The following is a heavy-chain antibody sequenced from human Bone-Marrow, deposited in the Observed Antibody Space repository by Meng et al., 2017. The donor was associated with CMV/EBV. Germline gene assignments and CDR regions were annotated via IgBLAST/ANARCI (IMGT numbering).Heavy chain of an antibody. CDR2: IIPIFGTA. J-gene: IGHJ5*02. V-gene: IGHV1-69*05. Sequence: SVKVSCKASGGTFSSYAISWVRQAHGQGLEWMGGIIPIFGTANYAQKFQGRVTITTDESTSTAYMELSSLRSEDTAVYYCARGPWGEMATISMFVAWGQGTLVTASS. CDR1: GGTFSSYA. CDR3: ARGPWGEMATISMFVA. D-gene: IGHD5-24*01.